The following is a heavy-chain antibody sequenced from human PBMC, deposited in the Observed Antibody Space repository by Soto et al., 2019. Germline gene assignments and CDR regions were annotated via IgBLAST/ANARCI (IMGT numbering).Heavy chain of an antibody. Sequence: QVQLVQSGAEVKKPGSSVKVSCKASGGTFSSYAISWVRQPPGQGLEWMGGIIPIFGTANYAQKFQGRVTITADKSTSTAYMELISLRSEDTAVYYCARGEIWCGELAEYYYYGMDVWGQGTTVTVSS. CDR3: ARGEIWCGELAEYYYYGMDV. V-gene: IGHV1-69*06. CDR1: GGTFSSYA. J-gene: IGHJ6*02. CDR2: IIPIFGTA. D-gene: IGHD3-10*01.